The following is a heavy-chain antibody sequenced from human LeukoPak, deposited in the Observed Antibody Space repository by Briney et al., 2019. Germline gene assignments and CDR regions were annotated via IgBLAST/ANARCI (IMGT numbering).Heavy chain of an antibody. D-gene: IGHD4-23*01. V-gene: IGHV1-46*01. Sequence: EASVKVSCKASGYTFTSYYMHWVRQAPGQGLEWMGIINPSGGSTSYAQKFQGRVTMTRDTSTSTVYMELSSLRSDDTAEYYCARGRTTVVFHGLGDFWGQGTLVTVSS. CDR2: INPSGGST. CDR1: GYTFTSYY. J-gene: IGHJ4*02. CDR3: ARGRTTVVFHGLGDF.